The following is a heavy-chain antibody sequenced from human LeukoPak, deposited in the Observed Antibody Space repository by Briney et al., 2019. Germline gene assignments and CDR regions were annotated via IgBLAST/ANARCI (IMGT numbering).Heavy chain of an antibody. CDR1: GFTFTSSA. D-gene: IGHD3-3*01. V-gene: IGHV1-58*02. Sequence: GASVKVSCKASGFTFTSSAMQWVRQARGQRLEWIGWIVVGSGNTNYAQKFQERVTITRDMSTSTAYMELSSLRSEDTAVYYCAAGELDYDFWSGYYNFDYWGQETLVTVSS. CDR3: AAGELDYDFWSGYYNFDY. J-gene: IGHJ4*02. CDR2: IVVGSGNT.